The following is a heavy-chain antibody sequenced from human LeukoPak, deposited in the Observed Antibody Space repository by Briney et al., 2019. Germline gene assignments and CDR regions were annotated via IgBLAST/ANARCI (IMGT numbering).Heavy chain of an antibody. CDR3: ATDHLRFWD. Sequence: ASVKVSCKASGGTFSSYAISWVRQAPGQGLEWMGGFDPEDGETIYAQKFQGRVTMTEDTSTDTAYMELSSLRSEDTAVYYYATDHLRFWDWGQGTLVTVSS. V-gene: IGHV1-24*01. CDR1: GGTFSSYA. J-gene: IGHJ4*02. D-gene: IGHD3-3*01. CDR2: FDPEDGET.